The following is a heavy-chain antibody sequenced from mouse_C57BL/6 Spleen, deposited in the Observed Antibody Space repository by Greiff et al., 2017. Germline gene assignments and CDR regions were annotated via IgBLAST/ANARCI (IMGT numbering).Heavy chain of an antibody. V-gene: IGHV1-42*01. Sequence: VQLQQPGPELVKPGASVKISCKASGYSFTGYYMNWVKQSPEKSLEWIGEINPSTGGTTYNQKFKAKATLTVDKSSSTAYMQLKSLTSEDSAVYYCADGGFAYWGQGTLVTVSA. CDR2: INPSTGGT. J-gene: IGHJ3*01. CDR3: ADGGFAY. CDR1: GYSFTGYY. D-gene: IGHD1-1*01.